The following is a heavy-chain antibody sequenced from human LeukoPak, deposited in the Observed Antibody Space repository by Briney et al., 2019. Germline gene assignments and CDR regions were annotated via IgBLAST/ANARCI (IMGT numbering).Heavy chain of an antibody. D-gene: IGHD3-22*01. Sequence: GSSVKVSCKASGGAFSSYAISWVRQAPGQGLELMGGIIPIFGTANYAQKFQGRVTITADESTSTAYMELSSLRSEDTAVYYCARGYDSSGYSYYYWGQGTLVTVSS. V-gene: IGHV1-69*01. J-gene: IGHJ4*02. CDR2: IIPIFGTA. CDR1: GGAFSSYA. CDR3: ARGYDSSGYSYYY.